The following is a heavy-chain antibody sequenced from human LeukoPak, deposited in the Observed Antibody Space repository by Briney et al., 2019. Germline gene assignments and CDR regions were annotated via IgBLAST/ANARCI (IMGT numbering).Heavy chain of an antibody. CDR1: GFTFSGY. J-gene: IGHJ4*02. CDR2: ISYSGST. V-gene: IGHV4-59*08. CDR3: ARHEFRTTRDS. Sequence: GSLRLSCAASGFTFSGYWSWIRQPPGKGLEWIGYISYSGSTYYNPSLKSRVTISVDTSKNQFSLKLSSVTAADTAVYYCARHEFRTTRDSWGQGTLVTVSS. D-gene: IGHD1-1*01.